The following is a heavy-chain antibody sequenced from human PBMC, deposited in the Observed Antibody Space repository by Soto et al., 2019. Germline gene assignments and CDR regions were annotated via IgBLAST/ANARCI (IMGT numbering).Heavy chain of an antibody. V-gene: IGHV3-23*01. CDR2: ITNSGDST. J-gene: IGHJ6*03. D-gene: IGHD3-10*01. CDR3: TRLSIDYYYYYYMDV. Sequence: PGGSLRLSCAASGFTFSSYAMNWVRQAPGKGLEWVSAITNSGDSTYYADSVKGRFTISRDNSENTPYLQMNSLKTEDTAMYYCTRLSIDYYYYYYMDVWGKGTTVTVSS. CDR1: GFTFSSYA.